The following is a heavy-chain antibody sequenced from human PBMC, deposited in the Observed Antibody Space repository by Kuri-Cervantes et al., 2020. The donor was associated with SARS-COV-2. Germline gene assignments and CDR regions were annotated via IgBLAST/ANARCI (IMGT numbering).Heavy chain of an antibody. D-gene: IGHD2-21*01. V-gene: IGHV3-30*01. Sequence: GGSLRLSCAASGFTFSSCAMHWVRLAPGKGLEWVAFISYDGSNEYYADSVRGRFTISRGNSNNTLYLQVNSLRAEDTALYYCAKDRVGVLDSWGQGTQVTVSS. CDR2: ISYDGSNE. CDR1: GFTFSSCA. J-gene: IGHJ5*01. CDR3: AKDRVGVLDS.